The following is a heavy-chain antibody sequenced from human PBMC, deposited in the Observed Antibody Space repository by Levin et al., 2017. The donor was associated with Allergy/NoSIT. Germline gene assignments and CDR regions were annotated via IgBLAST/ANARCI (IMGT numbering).Heavy chain of an antibody. CDR1: GGSTSSSSHY. CDR2: IYYSGST. V-gene: IGHV4-39*01. Sequence: ASETLSLTCTVSGGSTSSSSHYWDWIRQPPGKGLEWIGTIYYSGSTYYNPSLKSRVTISVDTSKNQFSLKLSSVTAADTAVYYCARHVAGTRYRFDYWGQGTLVTVSS. CDR3: ARHVAGTRYRFDY. J-gene: IGHJ4*02. D-gene: IGHD1-7*01.